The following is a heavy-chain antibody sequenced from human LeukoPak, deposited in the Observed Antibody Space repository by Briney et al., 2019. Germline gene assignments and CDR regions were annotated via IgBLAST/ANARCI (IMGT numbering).Heavy chain of an antibody. CDR2: INEYGREI. V-gene: IGHV3-7*01. Sequence: PGGSLRLSCVASGFTFRNHWVTWVRQAPGKGLEWVANINEYGREIHYVDSVKGRFTISRDNAKNSLYLQMNSLRVEDTAVYYCARDYKCWFDYWGQGTLVTVSS. J-gene: IGHJ4*02. CDR1: GFTFRNHW. D-gene: IGHD5-24*01. CDR3: ARDYKCWFDY.